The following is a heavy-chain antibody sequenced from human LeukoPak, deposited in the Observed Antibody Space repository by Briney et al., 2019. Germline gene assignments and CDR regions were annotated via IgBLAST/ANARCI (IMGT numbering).Heavy chain of an antibody. Sequence: GGSLRLSCTASGFTFSSYWMSWVRQAPGKGPEWVANIKPDGSEKYFVDSVKGRFTVSRDNDENSLFLHMNSLRAEDSAVYYCARGLDVELAKFGWTYWGQGTVVIDSS. CDR1: GFTFSSYW. CDR3: ARGLDVELAKFGWTY. CDR2: IKPDGSEK. V-gene: IGHV3-7*01. D-gene: IGHD1-26*01. J-gene: IGHJ4*02.